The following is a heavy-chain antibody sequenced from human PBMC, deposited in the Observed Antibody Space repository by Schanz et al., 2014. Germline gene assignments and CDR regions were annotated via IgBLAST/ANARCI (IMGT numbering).Heavy chain of an antibody. V-gene: IGHV3-30*03. CDR3: AREEGYGYGPGAFDI. CDR2: ISYDGRHK. D-gene: IGHD5-18*01. J-gene: IGHJ3*02. Sequence: QVQLVESGGGVVQPGRSLRLSCAASGFTFSGYGMHWVRQAPGKGLEWVAIISYDGRHKNYADSVEGRFTISRDNAKNTLSLQMNSLRAEDTAVYYCAREEGYGYGPGAFDIWGQGTMVTVSS. CDR1: GFTFSGYG.